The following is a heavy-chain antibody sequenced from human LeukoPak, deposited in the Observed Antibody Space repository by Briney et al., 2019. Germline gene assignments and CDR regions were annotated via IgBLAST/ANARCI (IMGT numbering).Heavy chain of an antibody. Sequence: PSETLSLTCTVSGGSISSYYWSWIRQPPGKGLEWIGYIYYSGSTNYNPSLKSRVTISVDTSKNQFSLKLSSVTAADTAVYYCARIMVEGELGDAFDIWGQGTMVTVSA. J-gene: IGHJ3*02. CDR1: GGSISSYY. V-gene: IGHV4-59*01. CDR3: ARIMVEGELGDAFDI. D-gene: IGHD1-26*01. CDR2: IYYSGST.